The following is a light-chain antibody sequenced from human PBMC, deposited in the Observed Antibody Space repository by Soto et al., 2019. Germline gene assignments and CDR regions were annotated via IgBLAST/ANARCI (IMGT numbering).Light chain of an antibody. J-gene: IGKJ1*01. V-gene: IGKV1-5*03. CDR2: KAS. CDR3: QQYTTYPWT. Sequence: DIQMTQSPSTLSASVGDSVTITCRASQSISIYLAWYQQKPGKAPKLLIYKASGLESGVPSRFSGSGSGTEFTLTISSLQPDDFATYYCQQYTTYPWTFGQGTKVEIK. CDR1: QSISIY.